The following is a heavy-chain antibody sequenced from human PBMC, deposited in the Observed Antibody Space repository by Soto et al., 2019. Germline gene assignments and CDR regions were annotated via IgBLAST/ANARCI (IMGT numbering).Heavy chain of an antibody. CDR3: AREGPIGVWGSYNYFDY. D-gene: IGHD3-16*01. V-gene: IGHV4-4*07. CDR2: IYTSGST. CDR1: GGSISSYY. J-gene: IGHJ4*02. Sequence: QVQLQESGPGLVKPSETLSLTCTVSGGSISSYYWSWIRQPAGKGLGGIGRIYTSGSTNYNPSLKSRVTMSVDTSKNQFSLKLSSVTAADTAVYYCAREGPIGVWGSYNYFDYWGQGTLVTVSS.